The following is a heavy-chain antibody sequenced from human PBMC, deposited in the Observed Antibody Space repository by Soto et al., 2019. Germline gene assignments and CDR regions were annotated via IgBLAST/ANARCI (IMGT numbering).Heavy chain of an antibody. Sequence: DVQLLESGGGLVQPGGSLTLSCAASRFTFSDYAMSWVRQAPGKGLEWVSAIGGTGADTYYADSVRGRFTVSRDNSKNTLFLQLNSLRDEDMAVYYCAKDAVAYNGKWDWFDSWGQGTLVTVSS. J-gene: IGHJ5*01. CDR1: RFTFSDYA. D-gene: IGHD6-19*01. V-gene: IGHV3-23*01. CDR2: IGGTGADT. CDR3: AKDAVAYNGKWDWFDS.